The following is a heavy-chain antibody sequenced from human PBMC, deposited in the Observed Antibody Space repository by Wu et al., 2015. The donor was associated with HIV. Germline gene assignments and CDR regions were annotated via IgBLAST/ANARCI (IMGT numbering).Heavy chain of an antibody. D-gene: IGHD3-22*01. J-gene: IGHJ4*02. CDR3: ARNSADYYDSSGYYYLVY. Sequence: QVQLVQSGAEVKKPGSSVKVSCKASGGTFSSYAISWVRQAPGQGLEWMGGIIPIFGTANYAQKFQGRVTITTDESTSTAYMELSSLRSEDTAVYYCARNSADYYDSSGYYYLVYWGQGTLVTVSS. CDR1: GGTFSSYA. V-gene: IGHV1-69*05. CDR2: IIPIFGTA.